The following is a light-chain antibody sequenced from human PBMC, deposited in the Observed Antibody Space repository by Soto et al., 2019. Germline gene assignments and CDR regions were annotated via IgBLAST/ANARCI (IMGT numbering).Light chain of an antibody. CDR1: SSDVGGYNY. CDR2: DVI. V-gene: IGLV2-14*01. J-gene: IGLJ1*01. CDR3: SSYTSSNTRYV. Sequence: QSVLTQPASVSGSPGQSITISCTGTSSDVGGYNYVSWYQQHPGKAPKLMIYDVIGRPSGVSYRFSGSKSGNTASLTISGLQAEDEADYYCSSYTSSNTRYVFGTGTQLTVL.